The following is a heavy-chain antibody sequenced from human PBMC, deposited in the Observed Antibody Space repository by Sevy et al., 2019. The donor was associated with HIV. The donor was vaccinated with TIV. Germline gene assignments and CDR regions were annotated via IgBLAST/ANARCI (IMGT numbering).Heavy chain of an antibody. J-gene: IGHJ4*02. CDR1: GFTFSSYA. V-gene: IGHV3-23*01. Sequence: GGSLRLSCAASGFTFSSYAMSWVRQAPGKGLEWVSAISGSGGSTYYADSVKGRFTISRDNSKNPLYLQMNSLRAEDKAVYCCANRLGYCTNGVCYLDYWGQGTLVTVSS. D-gene: IGHD2-8*01. CDR2: ISGSGGST. CDR3: ANRLGYCTNGVCYLDY.